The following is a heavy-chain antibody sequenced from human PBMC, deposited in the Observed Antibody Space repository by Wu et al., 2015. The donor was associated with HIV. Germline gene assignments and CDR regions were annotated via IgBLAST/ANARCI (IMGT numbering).Heavy chain of an antibody. D-gene: IGHD2-2*01. CDR2: IIPIFGTA. CDR1: GGAFSSYA. J-gene: IGHJ4*02. V-gene: IGHV1-69*12. Sequence: QVQLVQSGAEVKKPGSSVKVSCKASGGAFSSYAISWVRQAPGQGLEWMGGIIPIFGTANYAQKFQGRVTITADESTSTAYMELSSLRSEDTAVYYCAKSPVVPAAMVGSPPDYWGQGTLVTVSS. CDR3: AKSPVVPAAMVGSPPDY.